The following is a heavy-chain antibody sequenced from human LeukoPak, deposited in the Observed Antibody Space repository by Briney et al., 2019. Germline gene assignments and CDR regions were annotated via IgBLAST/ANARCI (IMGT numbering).Heavy chain of an antibody. V-gene: IGHV3-21*01. D-gene: IGHD3-10*01. J-gene: IGHJ4*02. CDR3: ARTVMVRGVITSPGDY. CDR2: ISSSSSYI. Sequence: GGSLRLSCAASGFTFSSYSMNWVRQAPGKGLEWVSSISSSSSYIYYADSVKGRFTISRDNAKNSLYLQMNSLRAEDTAVYYCARTVMVRGVITSPGDYWGQGTLVTVSS. CDR1: GFTFSSYS.